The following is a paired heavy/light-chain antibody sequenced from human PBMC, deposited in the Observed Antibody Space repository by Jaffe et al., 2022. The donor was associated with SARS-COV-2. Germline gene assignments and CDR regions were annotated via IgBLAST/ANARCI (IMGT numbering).Heavy chain of an antibody. V-gene: IGHV4-61*02. CDR2: IYSKGGT. D-gene: IGHD6-19*01. Sequence: QVQLQETGSGLVKPSETLSLTCSVSGGSISSGSYYWGWIRQPAGKGLEWIGRIYSKGGTNYNPSLQSRVTISADTSKNEFSLELSSVTAADTAVYYCARDSDSGEYHYYYGLDVWGQGITVTVSS. CDR3: ARDSDSGEYHYYYGLDV. J-gene: IGHJ6*02. CDR1: GGSISSGSYY.
Light chain of an antibody. V-gene: IGKV1D-12*01. J-gene: IGKJ4*01. CDR1: QGIGNW. Sequence: DIQMTQSPSSVSASVGDRVSITCRASQGIGNWFAWYQQKPGEAPKLLIYGASTLQSGVPSRFSGSGSGADFTLTISSLQPEDFATYYCQQANDFPLTFGGGTKVEI. CDR2: GAS. CDR3: QQANDFPLT.